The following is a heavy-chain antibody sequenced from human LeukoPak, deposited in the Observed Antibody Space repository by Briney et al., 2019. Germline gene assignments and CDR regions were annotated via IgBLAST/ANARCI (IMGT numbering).Heavy chain of an antibody. CDR1: GGSISSYY. D-gene: IGHD3-3*01. Sequence: PSETLSLTCIVSGGSISSYYWSWVRQPPGKGLEWIGDIYYSGSTNYNPSLKSRVTISVDTSKNQFSLKLSSVTAADTAVYYCARDGLRFLEWSPYYYYGMDVWGQGTTVTVSS. J-gene: IGHJ6*02. V-gene: IGHV4-59*01. CDR2: IYYSGST. CDR3: ARDGLRFLEWSPYYYYGMDV.